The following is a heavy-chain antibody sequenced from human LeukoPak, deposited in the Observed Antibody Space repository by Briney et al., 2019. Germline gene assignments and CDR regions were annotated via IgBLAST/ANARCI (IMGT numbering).Heavy chain of an antibody. CDR1: GFTFGDYA. CDR2: IRSKAYGGTT. J-gene: IGHJ4*02. V-gene: IGHV3-49*04. Sequence: GGSLRLSCAASGFTFGDYAMSWVRQAPGKGREWVGFIRSKAYGGTTEYAASVKGRFTISRDDSKSIAYLQMNSLKTEDTAVYYCTRGGSYYDSSGYCDYWGQGSLVTVAS. CDR3: TRGGSYYDSSGYCDY. D-gene: IGHD3-22*01.